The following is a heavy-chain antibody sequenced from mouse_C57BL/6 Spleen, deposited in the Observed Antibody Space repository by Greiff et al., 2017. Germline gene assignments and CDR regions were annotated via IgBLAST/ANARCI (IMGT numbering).Heavy chain of an antibody. J-gene: IGHJ3*01. CDR3: ARRETARPFAY. V-gene: IGHV1-26*01. CDR1: GYTFTDYY. CDR2: INPNNGGT. Sequence: EVKLQQSGPELVKPGASVKISCKASGYTFTDYYMNWVKQSHGKSLEWIGDINPNNGGTSYNQKFKGKATLTVDKSSSTAYMELRSLTSEDSAVYYCARRETARPFAYWGQGTLVTVSA. D-gene: IGHD3-2*01.